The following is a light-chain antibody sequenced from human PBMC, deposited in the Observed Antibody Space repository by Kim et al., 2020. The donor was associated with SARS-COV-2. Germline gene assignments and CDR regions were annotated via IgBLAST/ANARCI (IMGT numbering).Light chain of an antibody. Sequence: ALGQTVRITCQGDSLRSYYASWYQKKPGQSPVLVSYGKNNRPSGIPDRFSGSSSGNTASLTITGAQAEDEADYYCNSRDSSDNHLVFGGGTKLTVL. V-gene: IGLV3-19*01. CDR3: NSRDSSDNHLV. CDR2: GKN. J-gene: IGLJ3*02. CDR1: SLRSYY.